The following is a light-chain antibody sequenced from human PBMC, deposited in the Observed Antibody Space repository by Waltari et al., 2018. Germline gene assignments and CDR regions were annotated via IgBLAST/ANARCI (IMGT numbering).Light chain of an antibody. CDR3: CAHAGGGTHYA. V-gene: IGLV2-23*01. J-gene: IGLJ1*01. Sequence: QSALTQPASVSGSPGQSITISCTGTSSDVGSSNRVSWYQQHPGKGPKILIYEGTQRLSGLSDRCSGSKSGNTASLTLSGLQPEDEADYYCCAHAGGGTHYAFGTGTKVTVL. CDR2: EGT. CDR1: SSDVGSSNR.